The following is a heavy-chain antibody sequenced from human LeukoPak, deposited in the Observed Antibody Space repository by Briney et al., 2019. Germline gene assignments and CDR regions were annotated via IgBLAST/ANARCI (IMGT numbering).Heavy chain of an antibody. J-gene: IGHJ4*02. Sequence: ASVKVSCKASGYTFTSYDINWVRQATGQGLEWMGWINPNSGGTNYAQKFQGRVTMTRDTSISTAYMELSRLRSDDTAVYYCARALWQGLDYWGQGTLVTVSS. CDR1: GYTFTSYD. V-gene: IGHV1-2*02. D-gene: IGHD3-16*01. CDR3: ARALWQGLDY. CDR2: INPNSGGT.